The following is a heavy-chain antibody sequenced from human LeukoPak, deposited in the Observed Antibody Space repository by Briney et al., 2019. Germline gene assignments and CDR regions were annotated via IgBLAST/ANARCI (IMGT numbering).Heavy chain of an antibody. V-gene: IGHV1-2*02. CDR2: INPNSGGT. CDR1: GYSFTNYG. D-gene: IGHD3-22*01. Sequence: ASVKVSCKASGYSFTNYGLNWVRRAPGQGLEWMGWINPNSGGTNYAQKFQGRVTMTRDTSISTAYMELSRLRSDDTAVYYCARETPVDYDSSGYCRHWGQGTLVTVSS. CDR3: ARETPVDYDSSGYCRH. J-gene: IGHJ4*02.